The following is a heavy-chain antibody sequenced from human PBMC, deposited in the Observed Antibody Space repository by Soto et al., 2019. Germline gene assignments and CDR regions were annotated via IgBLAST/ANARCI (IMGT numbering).Heavy chain of an antibody. CDR1: GFTFSNYA. J-gene: IGHJ1*01. D-gene: IGHD3-22*01. CDR2: ISINFGNT. V-gene: IGHV3-23*01. CDR3: ANRLYYYDSSGYYSGEYFQH. Sequence: LRLSCAASGFTFSNYAMSWVHQAPGKGLEWVSTISINFGNTYYADSVKGRFTISRDNSKNTLHLQMNSLRAEDTAVYYCANRLYYYDSSGYYSGEYFQHWGQGTLVTVSS.